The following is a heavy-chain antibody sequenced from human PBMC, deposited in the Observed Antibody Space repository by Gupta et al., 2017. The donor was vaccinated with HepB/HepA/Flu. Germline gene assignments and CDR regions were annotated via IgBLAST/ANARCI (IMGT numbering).Heavy chain of an antibody. D-gene: IGHD1-26*01. J-gene: IGHJ6*03. CDR1: GYNFPGYS. CDR3: ARDRGEWEPYYYMDV. Sequence: QVQLLQFGAAAKTPGASVKVACNASGYNFPGYSMHWLRQAPGQGLEWMGWINPNSGGTNYAQNFQGRVTMSRDTSISTAYLELSRLRSDDTAVYYCARDRGEWEPYYYMDVWGKGTTVTVSS. V-gene: IGHV1-2*02. CDR2: INPNSGGT.